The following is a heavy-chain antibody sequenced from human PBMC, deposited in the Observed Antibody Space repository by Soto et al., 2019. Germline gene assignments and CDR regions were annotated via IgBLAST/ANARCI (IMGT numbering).Heavy chain of an antibody. CDR3: AKDGNSGSYYLFDY. CDR2: IYSGGST. Sequence: PGGSLRLSCAASGFTVSSNYMSWVRQAPGKGLEWVSLIYSGGSTYYADSVKGRFTISRDNSKNSLYLQMNSLRTEDTALYYCAKDGNSGSYYLFDYWGQGTLVTVSS. J-gene: IGHJ4*02. CDR1: GFTVSSNY. V-gene: IGHV3-53*05. D-gene: IGHD1-26*01.